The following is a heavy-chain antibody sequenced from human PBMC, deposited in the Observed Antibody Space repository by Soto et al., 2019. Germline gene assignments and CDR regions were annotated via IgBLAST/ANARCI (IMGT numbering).Heavy chain of an antibody. Sequence: QVQLVQSGAEVKKPGASVKVSCKASGYSFTDYHIHWVRQAPGQGLEWLGRINPKSGGTSTAQKFQGWVTLTRDTSISTAYMELSSLRSDDTAVYYCARDSAAAAGLSFDSWGQGTLVTVSS. CDR2: INPKSGGT. V-gene: IGHV1-2*04. CDR3: ARDSAAAAGLSFDS. D-gene: IGHD6-13*01. J-gene: IGHJ4*02. CDR1: GYSFTDYH.